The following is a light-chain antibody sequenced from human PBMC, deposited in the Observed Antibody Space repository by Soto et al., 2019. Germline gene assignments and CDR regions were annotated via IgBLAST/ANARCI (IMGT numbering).Light chain of an antibody. Sequence: DIQMTQSPSAMSASVGDRVTITCRASQGITNNLAWFQQRPGKVPRRLIYFASTLQSVVPSRFSGSGSGTEFTLTISGLAPEDFATYYCLLVNSYPWTFGQGTNVEIK. CDR3: LLVNSYPWT. J-gene: IGKJ1*01. V-gene: IGKV1-17*03. CDR2: FAS. CDR1: QGITNN.